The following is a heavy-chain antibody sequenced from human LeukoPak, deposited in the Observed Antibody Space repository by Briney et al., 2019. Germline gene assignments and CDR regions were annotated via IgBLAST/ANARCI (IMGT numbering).Heavy chain of an antibody. CDR1: GGTFISYA. CDR3: ARXWLXYDXSXXXXFDY. Sequence: AXGGTFISYAISWVRQAPGQGLEWMGGIIPIFGTANYAQKFQGRVTITADESTSTAYMELSSLRSEDTAVYYCARXWLXYDXSXXXXFDYWGXGXLVTVSS. J-gene: IGHJ4*02. CDR2: IIPIFGTA. V-gene: IGHV1-69*01. D-gene: IGHD3-22*01.